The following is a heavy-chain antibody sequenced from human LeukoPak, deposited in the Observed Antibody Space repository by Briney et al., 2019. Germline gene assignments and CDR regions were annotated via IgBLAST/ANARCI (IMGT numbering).Heavy chain of an antibody. CDR1: GYTFTSYY. J-gene: IGHJ2*01. V-gene: IGHV1-46*01. D-gene: IGHD3-3*01. Sequence: ASVKVSCKASGYTFTSYYMHWVRQAPGQGLEWMGIINPSGGSTSYAQKFQGRVTMTRDTSTSTVYMELSSPRAEDTAVYFCVKAGVEDDWYFDLWGRGTLVTVPS. CDR2: INPSGGST. CDR3: VKAGVEDDWYFDL.